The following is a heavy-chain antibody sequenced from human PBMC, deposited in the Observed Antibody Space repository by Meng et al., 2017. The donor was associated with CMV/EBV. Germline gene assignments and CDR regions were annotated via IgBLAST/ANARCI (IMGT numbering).Heavy chain of an antibody. Sequence: ASVKVSCKASGGTFSSYTINWVRQATGQGLEWMGWMNPNSGNTGYAQKFQGRVTITRNTSISTAYMELSSLRSEDTAVYYCARVVVPAAIRAISDFWRGFSGYGMDVWGQGTTVTVSS. V-gene: IGHV1-8*03. D-gene: IGHD2-2*02. CDR2: MNPNSGNT. J-gene: IGHJ6*02. CDR3: ARVVVPAAIRAISDFWRGFSGYGMDV. CDR1: GGTFSSYT.